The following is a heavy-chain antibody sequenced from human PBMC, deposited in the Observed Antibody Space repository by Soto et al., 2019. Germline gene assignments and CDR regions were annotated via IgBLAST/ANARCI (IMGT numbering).Heavy chain of an antibody. CDR1: GFTFSSYA. V-gene: IGHV3-64*01. CDR3: ARAGPAATFDY. CDR2: ISSNGGST. Sequence: GGSLRLSCAASGFTFSSYAMHWVRQAPGKGLEYVSAISSNGGSTYYANSVKGRFTISRDNSKNTLYLQMGSLRAEDMAVYYCARAGPAATFDYWGQGTLVTVSS. J-gene: IGHJ4*02. D-gene: IGHD2-2*01.